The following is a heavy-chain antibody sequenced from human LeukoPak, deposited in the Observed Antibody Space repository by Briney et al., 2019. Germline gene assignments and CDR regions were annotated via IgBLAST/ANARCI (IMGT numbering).Heavy chain of an antibody. V-gene: IGHV4-34*01. J-gene: IGHJ4*02. CDR2: INHSGST. D-gene: IGHD6-13*01. CDR3: ARWGRYSRSFDY. Sequence: SETLSLTCAVYGGSFSGYYWSWIRQPPGKGLEWIGEINHSGSTNYNPSLKSRVTISVDTSKNQFSLKLSSVTAADTAVYYCARWGRYSRSFDYWGQGTLVTVSS. CDR1: GGSFSGYY.